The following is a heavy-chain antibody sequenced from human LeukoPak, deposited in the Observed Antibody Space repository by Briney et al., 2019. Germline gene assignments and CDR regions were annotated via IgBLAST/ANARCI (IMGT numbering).Heavy chain of an antibody. J-gene: IGHJ4*02. D-gene: IGHD2-15*01. CDR2: IYYSGST. V-gene: IGHV4-59*08. CDR1: GGSISPYY. Sequence: SETLSLTCIVSGGSISPYYWSWIRQPPGSGLEWIAYIYYSGSTSYNPSLKSRVAISVDTSNNEVSLKLSSVTAADTAVYYCATHGYCSGGRCYWDYWGQGTLVTVSS. CDR3: ATHGYCSGGRCYWDY.